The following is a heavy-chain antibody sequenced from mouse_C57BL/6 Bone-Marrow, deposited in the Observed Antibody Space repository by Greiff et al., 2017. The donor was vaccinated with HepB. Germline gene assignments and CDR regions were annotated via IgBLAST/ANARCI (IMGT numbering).Heavy chain of an antibody. Sequence: QVQLQQSGAELVRPGTSVKMSCKASGYTFTNYWIGWAKQRPGHGLEWIGDIYPGGGYTNYNEKFKGKATLTADKSSSTAYMQFSSLTSEDSAIYYCARYSDGYPFAYWGQGTLVTVSA. V-gene: IGHV1-63*01. D-gene: IGHD2-3*01. CDR1: GYTFTNYW. CDR2: IYPGGGYT. CDR3: ARYSDGYPFAY. J-gene: IGHJ3*01.